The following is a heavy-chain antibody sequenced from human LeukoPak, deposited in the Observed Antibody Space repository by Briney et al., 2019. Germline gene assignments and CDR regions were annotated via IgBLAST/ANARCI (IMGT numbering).Heavy chain of an antibody. CDR2: IWASGST. CDR1: GDSISSGTYC. D-gene: IGHD3-22*01. Sequence: PSETLSLTCTVSGDSISSGTYCWSWIRQPAGEGLEWIGRIWASGSTNYNPSLKSRVTISVDTSKSQFSLKLTSVTAADTAVYYCVRGKVNNWFDPWGQGTLVTVSS. J-gene: IGHJ5*02. V-gene: IGHV4-61*02. CDR3: VRGKVNNWFDP.